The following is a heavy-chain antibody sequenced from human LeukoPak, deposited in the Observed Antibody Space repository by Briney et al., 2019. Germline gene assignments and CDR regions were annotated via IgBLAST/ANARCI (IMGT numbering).Heavy chain of an antibody. CDR2: IHYTGSI. CDR3: ARDEGSSWYNY. D-gene: IGHD6-13*01. J-gene: IGHJ4*02. V-gene: IGHV4-31*03. CDR1: DDSLSSGTYY. Sequence: SQTLSLTCTVSDDSLSSGTYYWNWIRLYPGKGLQSIGCIHYTGSIYYNPSLKSRVTISVDTSKNQLSLKLSSVTAADTAVYYCARDEGSSWYNYWGQGTLVTVSS.